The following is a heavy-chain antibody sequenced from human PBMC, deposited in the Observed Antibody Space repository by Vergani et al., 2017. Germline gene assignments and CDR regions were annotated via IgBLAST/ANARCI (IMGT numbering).Heavy chain of an antibody. V-gene: IGHV3-30*02. CDR2: TRYDGIVE. J-gene: IGHJ4*02. CDR1: GFTFTNYG. CDR3: ATAGAAYCRGASCYDFFEY. Sequence: QVQLVESGGGVVQPGGSLRLSCAASGFTFTNYGMHWVRQAPGKGLEWVAFTRYDGIVEYYGDSVRGRFTISRDNSKKTLYLQMNRLRPEDTAVYYCATAGAAYCRGASCYDFFEYWGQGTLVPVAS. D-gene: IGHD2-15*01.